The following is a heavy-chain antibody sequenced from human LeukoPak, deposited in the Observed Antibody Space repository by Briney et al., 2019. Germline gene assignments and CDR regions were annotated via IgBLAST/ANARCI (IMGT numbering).Heavy chain of an antibody. CDR3: AKVIRGYSSSWGAFNI. V-gene: IGHV3-23*01. D-gene: IGHD6-13*01. J-gene: IGHJ3*02. Sequence: GGSLRLSCAASGFTFSSYAMSWVRQAPGKGLEWVSAISGSGGSTFYADSVKGRFTISRDNSKNTLYLQMNSLRVEDTAVYYCAKVIRGYSSSWGAFNIWGQGTMVTVSS. CDR1: GFTFSSYA. CDR2: ISGSGGST.